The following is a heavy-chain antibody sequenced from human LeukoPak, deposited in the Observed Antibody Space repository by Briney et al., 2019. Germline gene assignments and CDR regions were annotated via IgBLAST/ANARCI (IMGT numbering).Heavy chain of an antibody. Sequence: SETLSLTRTVSGGSISSYYWSWIRQPPGKGLEWIGYIYYSGSTNYNPSLKSRVTISVDTSKNQFSLKLSSVTAADTAVYYCASSGRYYYDSSGSPVFWFDPWGQGTLVTVSS. J-gene: IGHJ5*02. CDR2: IYYSGST. D-gene: IGHD3-22*01. CDR1: GGSISSYY. CDR3: ASSGRYYYDSSGSPVFWFDP. V-gene: IGHV4-59*01.